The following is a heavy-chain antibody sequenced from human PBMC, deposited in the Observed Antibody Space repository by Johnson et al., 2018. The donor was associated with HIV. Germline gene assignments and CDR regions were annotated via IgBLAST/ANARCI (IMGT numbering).Heavy chain of an antibody. V-gene: IGHV3-30*04. CDR1: GFTFSSYA. CDR2: ISYDGSYN. Sequence: VQLVESGGGVVQPGRSLRLSCAASGFTFSSYAMHWVRQAPGKGLEWVAVISYDGSYNYYADSVKGRFTISRDNSKNTLYLQMNSLRAEDTAVYYCARLTWDQNRGWDAFDIWGQGTMVTVSS. CDR3: ARLTWDQNRGWDAFDI. J-gene: IGHJ3*02. D-gene: IGHD1-26*01.